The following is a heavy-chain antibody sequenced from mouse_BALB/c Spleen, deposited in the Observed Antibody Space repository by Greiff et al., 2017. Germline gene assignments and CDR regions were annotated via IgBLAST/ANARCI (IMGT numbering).Heavy chain of an antibody. D-gene: IGHD2-14*01. CDR1: GYSFTSYW. Sequence: QSGTVLARPGASVKMSCKASGYSFTSYWVHWVKQRPGQGLEWIGAIYPGNSDTSYNQKFKGKAKLTAVTSASTAYMELSSLTNEDSAVYYCTRRDRYDVAMDYWGQGTSVTVSS. CDR3: TRRDRYDVAMDY. V-gene: IGHV1-5*01. J-gene: IGHJ4*01. CDR2: IYPGNSDT.